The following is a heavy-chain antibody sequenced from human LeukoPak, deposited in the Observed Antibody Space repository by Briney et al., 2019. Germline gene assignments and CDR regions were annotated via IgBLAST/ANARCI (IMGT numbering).Heavy chain of an antibody. CDR2: IWYDGSNK. CDR1: GFTFSSYG. CDR3: ARGGPAYYYDSSGLPYYFDY. Sequence: PGRSLRLSCAASGFTFSSYGMHWVRQAPGKGLEWVAVIWYDGSNKYYADSVKGRFTISRDNSKNTLYLQMNSLRAEDTAVYYCARGGPAYYYDSSGLPYYFDYWGQGTLVTVSS. D-gene: IGHD3-22*01. V-gene: IGHV3-33*08. J-gene: IGHJ4*02.